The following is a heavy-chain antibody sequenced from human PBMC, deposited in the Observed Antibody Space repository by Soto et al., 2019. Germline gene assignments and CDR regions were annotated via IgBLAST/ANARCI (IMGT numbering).Heavy chain of an antibody. CDR2: IYYSGST. D-gene: IGHD6-6*01. Sequence: SETLSLTCTVSGGSISTSSYYWGWIRQPPGKGLEWIGSIYYSGSTYYNPSLKSRVTISVDTSKNQFSLKLSSVTASVTVVYYCAREYGLAARFYFDYWGQGTLVTVSS. V-gene: IGHV4-39*02. CDR1: GGSISTSSYY. CDR3: AREYGLAARFYFDY. J-gene: IGHJ4*02.